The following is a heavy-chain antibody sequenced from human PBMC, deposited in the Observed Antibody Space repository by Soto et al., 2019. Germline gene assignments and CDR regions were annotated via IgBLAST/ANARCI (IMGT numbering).Heavy chain of an antibody. CDR2: IYHSGST. V-gene: IGHV4-30-2*01. CDR1: GGSISSGGYS. CDR3: ASGQQLVRNY. D-gene: IGHD6-13*01. Sequence: QLQLQESGSGLVKPSQTLYLTCAVSGGSISSGGYSWSWIRQPPGKGLEWIGYIYHSGSTYYNPSLKSRVTISVDRSKNQFALKLISVSAADTAVYYCASGQQLVRNYWGQGTLVTVSS. J-gene: IGHJ4*02.